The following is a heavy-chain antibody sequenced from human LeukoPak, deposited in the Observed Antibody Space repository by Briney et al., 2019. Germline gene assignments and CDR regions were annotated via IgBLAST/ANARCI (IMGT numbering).Heavy chain of an antibody. J-gene: IGHJ4*02. CDR1: GGTFSSYA. CDR2: IIPIFGTA. V-gene: IGHV1-69*13. CDR3: ARGRDYYDSSGYYYVGCY. D-gene: IGHD3-22*01. Sequence: ASVKVSCKASGGTFSSYAISWVRQAPGQGLEWMGGIIPIFGTANYAQKFQGRVTITADESTSTAYMELSSLRSEDTAVYYCARGRDYYDSSGYYYVGCYWGQGTLVTVSS.